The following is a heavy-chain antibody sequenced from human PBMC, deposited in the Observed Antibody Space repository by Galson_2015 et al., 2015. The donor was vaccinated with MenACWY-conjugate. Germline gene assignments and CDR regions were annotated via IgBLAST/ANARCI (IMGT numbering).Heavy chain of an antibody. CDR2: ISYEGSIQ. CDR3: AKEAAQRASVALEY. V-gene: IGHV3-30*18. Sequence: SLRLSCAASGFTFSSYGMQWVHQAPGKGLDWVAVISYEGSIQHYGDSVKGRFTISRDNSKNTLYLQMNSLRVEDTAVYYCAKEAAQRASVALEYWGQGTLVTVSS. D-gene: IGHD6-19*01. CDR1: GFTFSSYG. J-gene: IGHJ4*02.